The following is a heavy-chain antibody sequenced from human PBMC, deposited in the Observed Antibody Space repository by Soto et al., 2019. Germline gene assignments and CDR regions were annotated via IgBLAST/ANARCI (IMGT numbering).Heavy chain of an antibody. J-gene: IGHJ6*02. Sequence: EVQLVESGGGLVEPGGSLRLSCAPSGLSFSTHSMNWVRQAPGKGLEWVSSISSDSYYIYYADSVKGRFTISRDNAKNSLYLQMTSLGADDTAVYYCARNRNPSSKTHGMDVWGQGTTVTVSS. CDR3: ARNRNPSSKTHGMDV. CDR1: GLSFSTHS. CDR2: ISSDSYYI. V-gene: IGHV3-21*01.